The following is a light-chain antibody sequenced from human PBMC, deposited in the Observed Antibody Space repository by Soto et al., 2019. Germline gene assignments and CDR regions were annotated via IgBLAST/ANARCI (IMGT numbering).Light chain of an antibody. CDR2: ESN. CDR1: SSNIGNKY. J-gene: IGLJ2*01. Sequence: QAVVTQPPSVSAALGQRVTISCSGSSSNIGNKYVSWYQQLPGSAPKLLIYESNKRPSGIPDRFSGSKSGTSATLDITGLQTGDEADYYCGTWDSSLNGGVFGGGTKVTVL. V-gene: IGLV1-51*02. CDR3: GTWDSSLNGGV.